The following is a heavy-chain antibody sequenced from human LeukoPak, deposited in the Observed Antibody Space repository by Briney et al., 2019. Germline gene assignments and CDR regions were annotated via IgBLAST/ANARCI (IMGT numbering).Heavy chain of an antibody. J-gene: IGHJ3*02. CDR3: ARGSGYGDYSQSTFDI. CDR2: ISSNGGST. V-gene: IGHV3-64*01. Sequence: GGSLRLSCAASGFTFSSYAMHWVRQAPGMGLEYVSAISSNGGSTYYANSVKGRFTISRDNSKNTLYLQMGSLRAEDMAVYYCARGSGYGDYSQSTFDIWGQGTMVTVSS. D-gene: IGHD4-17*01. CDR1: GFTFSSYA.